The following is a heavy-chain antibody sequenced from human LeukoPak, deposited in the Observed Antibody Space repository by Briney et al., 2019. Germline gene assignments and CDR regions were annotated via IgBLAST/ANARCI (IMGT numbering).Heavy chain of an antibody. D-gene: IGHD1-26*01. Sequence: SETLSLTCSVSGGSISSSSYYWGWIRQSPGKGLEWIGSFLYSGTTYYNPSLKSRVTISVDTSKNQFSLKLSSVTAADTAVYYCARNTPIVGATKIAFDIWGQGTMVTVSS. CDR1: GGSISSSSYY. J-gene: IGHJ3*02. V-gene: IGHV4-39*07. CDR3: ARNTPIVGATKIAFDI. CDR2: FLYSGTT.